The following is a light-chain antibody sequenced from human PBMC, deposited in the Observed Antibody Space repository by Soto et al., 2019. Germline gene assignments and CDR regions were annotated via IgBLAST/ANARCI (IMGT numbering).Light chain of an antibody. Sequence: DIQMTQSPSTLSASVGERVTITCRASQTISSWWAWYQQKPGKAPKLLIYDPSSLESGVPSRLRGSGSGTEFTLSISSLQPDYFATYYCQQYNSSPCTFGQGTKVEIK. CDR2: DPS. J-gene: IGKJ1*01. CDR1: QTISSW. V-gene: IGKV1-5*01. CDR3: QQYNSSPCT.